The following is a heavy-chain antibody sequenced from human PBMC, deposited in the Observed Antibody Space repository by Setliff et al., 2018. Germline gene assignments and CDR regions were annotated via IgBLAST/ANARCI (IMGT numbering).Heavy chain of an antibody. CDR3: ARDVFPYHYEGAFDI. Sequence: ASVKVSCKASGNTFTSHYMHWVRQAPGLGLEWMGTINPSSGRTSYAQKFQGRVTMTRDTSTSTVYRDMSSLRSEGTAVYYCARDVFPYHYEGAFDIWGQGTMVTVSS. D-gene: IGHD3-22*01. CDR2: INPSSGRT. CDR1: GNTFTSHY. J-gene: IGHJ3*02. V-gene: IGHV1-46*01.